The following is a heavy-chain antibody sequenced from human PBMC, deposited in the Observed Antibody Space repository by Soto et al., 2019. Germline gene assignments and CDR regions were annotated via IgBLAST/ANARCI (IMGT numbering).Heavy chain of an antibody. CDR1: GFSFSISA. J-gene: IGHJ4*02. CDR3: ARGGGSLNY. CDR2: INSGSTSV. D-gene: IGHD2-15*01. Sequence: DVQLVESGGGLVKPGGSLRLSCEVSGFSFSISAMNWVRQAPGKGLEWVSSINSGSTSVRYADSVKGRFTISRDNANNSLSLHMNSLRVHDTAVSYCARGGGSLNYWGQGTLVTVSS. V-gene: IGHV3-21*02.